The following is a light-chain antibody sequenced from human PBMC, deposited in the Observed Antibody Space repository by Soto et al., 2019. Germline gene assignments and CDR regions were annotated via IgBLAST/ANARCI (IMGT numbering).Light chain of an antibody. Sequence: QSALTQPASVSGSPGQAITISCTGTSSDVGGYNYVSWYQHHPGSSPKLTIFDVSDRPSGISDRFSGSKSGNTASLTISGRQAEDEAEYYGGSYSRSSTIPHYVFGTGTKLTVL. CDR1: SSDVGGYNY. V-gene: IGLV2-14*03. CDR3: GSYSRSSTIPHYV. J-gene: IGLJ1*01. CDR2: DVS.